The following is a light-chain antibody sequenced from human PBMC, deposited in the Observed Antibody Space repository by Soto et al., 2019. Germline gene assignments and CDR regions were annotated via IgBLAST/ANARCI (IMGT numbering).Light chain of an antibody. J-gene: IGLJ1*01. CDR3: CSFTSSNTHV. CDR1: SSDFGNYNL. V-gene: IGLV2-23*02. CDR2: EVN. Sequence: QSALTQPASVSGSPGQSITISCTGTSSDFGNYNLVSWYQQHPGKVPKLILFEVNKRPSGVSGRFSGSKSGNTASLTISGLQAEDDAHYYCCSFTSSNTHVFGTGTKLTVL.